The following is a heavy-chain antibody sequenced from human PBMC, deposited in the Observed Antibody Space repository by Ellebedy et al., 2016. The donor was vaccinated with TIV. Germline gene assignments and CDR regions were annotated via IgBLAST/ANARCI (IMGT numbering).Heavy chain of an antibody. CDR2: MFLSGST. D-gene: IGHD4-23*01. J-gene: IGHJ4*02. Sequence: MPSETLSLTCSVSGSSISSGYYWGWIRQPPGRGLEWIGCMFLSGSTYYSPSLKSRVTISVDTSKNQLSLRLSSVTAADPAVYYCARDGAGRWDYWGPGTLVTVSS. CDR3: ARDGAGRWDY. CDR1: GSSISSGYY. V-gene: IGHV4-38-2*02.